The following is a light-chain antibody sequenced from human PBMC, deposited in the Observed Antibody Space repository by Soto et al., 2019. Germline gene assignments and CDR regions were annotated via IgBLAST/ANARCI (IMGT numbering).Light chain of an antibody. J-gene: IGKJ1*01. Sequence: DIQMTQSPSSLFASVGDTVTLTCRASQNIANYLNWYQQKPGKPPNLLIYSASTLQRGVPSRFSASGSGTDFTLTISGLQPEDFATYFCQQGYSSPPEPTVGKGTKVDIK. CDR1: QNIANY. V-gene: IGKV1-39*01. CDR3: QQGYSSPPEPT. CDR2: SAS.